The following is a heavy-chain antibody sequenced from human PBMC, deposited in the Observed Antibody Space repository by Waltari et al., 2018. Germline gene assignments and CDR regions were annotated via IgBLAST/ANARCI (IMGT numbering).Heavy chain of an antibody. V-gene: IGHV4-59*11. CDR1: GGPISSHH. D-gene: IGHD6-13*01. CDR3: ARANSSSGGDYFDY. Sequence: QVQLQESGPGLVKPSETLSLTCTVPGGPISSHHWIWIRKPPGKGLGWIGYIYYSGCTNYNPSLKSRVTRSVDTAKNQFSLKLSAVTAADTAVYYCARANSSSGGDYFDYWGQGTLVTVSS. CDR2: IYYSGCT. J-gene: IGHJ4*02.